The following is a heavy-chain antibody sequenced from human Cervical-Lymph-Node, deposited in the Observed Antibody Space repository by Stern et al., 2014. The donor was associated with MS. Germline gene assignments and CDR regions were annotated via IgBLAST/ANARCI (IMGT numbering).Heavy chain of an antibody. V-gene: IGHV1-18*01. CDR3: ASDPGGYFYGMDV. D-gene: IGHD3-10*01. CDR2: ISGHNGNT. Sequence: VQLVQSGAEVKKPGASVKVSCKTSGYTFSSYGITWVRQAPGQGPEWMGWISGHNGNTNFAERFQGRLTMTTDTSTRTAYMELRSLRYDDTAVYFCASDPGGYFYGMDVWGQGTTVTVSS. J-gene: IGHJ6*02. CDR1: GYTFSSYG.